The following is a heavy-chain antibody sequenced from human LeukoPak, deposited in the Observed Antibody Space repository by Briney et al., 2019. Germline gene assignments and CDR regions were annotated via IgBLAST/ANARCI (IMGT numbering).Heavy chain of an antibody. J-gene: IGHJ4*02. CDR2: IDFPGTT. CDR3: AQLISSSSEK. Sequence: SETLSLTCTVSGASISSDHWTRIRQPPGKGLEWIGKIDFPGTTNYGPSLKSRVTISMDTSKNHVSLKLTSVTAADTAVYYCAQLISSSSEKWGQGTLVTVSS. D-gene: IGHD6-13*01. CDR1: GASISSDH. V-gene: IGHV4-59*01.